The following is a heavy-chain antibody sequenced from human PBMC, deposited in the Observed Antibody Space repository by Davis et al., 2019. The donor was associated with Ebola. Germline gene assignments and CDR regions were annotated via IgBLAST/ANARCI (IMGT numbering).Heavy chain of an antibody. J-gene: IGHJ6*02. D-gene: IGHD3-22*01. V-gene: IGHV4-34*01. CDR1: GGSFSGYY. CDR3: ARGPMIVVVRWYYYYGMDV. CDR2: INHSGST. Sequence: SETLSLTCAVYGGSFSGYYWSWIRQPPGKGLEWIGEINHSGSTNYNPSLKSRVTISVDTSKNQFSLKLSSVTAADTAVYYCARGPMIVVVRWYYYYGMDVWGQGTTVTVSS.